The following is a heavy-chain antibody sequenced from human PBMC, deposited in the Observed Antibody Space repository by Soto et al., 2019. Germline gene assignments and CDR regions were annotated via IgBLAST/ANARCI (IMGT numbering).Heavy chain of an antibody. V-gene: IGHV3-9*01. Sequence: EVQLVESGGGSVQPGRSLRLSCAASGFSFDEYGMHWVRQGQGKGLEWGSGISWNSVDIYYSDSVKGRFTISRDNAKSSLYLQMNSLRNDDKALYYCANENDLDRDCPFDYWGQGILVTVSS. D-gene: IGHD2-2*03. CDR3: ANENDLDRDCPFDY. CDR2: ISWNSVDI. CDR1: GFSFDEYG. J-gene: IGHJ4*02.